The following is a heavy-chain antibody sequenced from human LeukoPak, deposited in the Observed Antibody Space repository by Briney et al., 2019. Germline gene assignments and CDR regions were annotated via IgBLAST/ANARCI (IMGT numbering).Heavy chain of an antibody. Sequence: SQTLSLTCAISGDRVSSNSAAWSWIRQSPSRGLEWQGRTYYRSKWYNDYAGSVKSRIIINPDTSKNQFSLQLNSVTPEDTAVYYCAREEVVVAGTHYYGMDVWGQGTTVTVSS. V-gene: IGHV6-1*01. CDR1: GDRVSSNSAA. CDR2: TYYRSKWYN. J-gene: IGHJ6*02. D-gene: IGHD2-15*01. CDR3: AREEVVVAGTHYYGMDV.